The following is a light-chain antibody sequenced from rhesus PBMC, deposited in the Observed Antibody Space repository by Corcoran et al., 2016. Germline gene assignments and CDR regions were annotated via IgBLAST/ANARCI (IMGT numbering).Light chain of an antibody. CDR1: RSDSGRYNY. CDR3: CLYEASGDTVI. Sequence: QSAPIQSPSVSGSLGQSVTISCTGTRSDSGRYNYGTWYRQQPGPTTKLLMYKVNMRPSGVSDRFSGSKSGNTASLTISGLQAEDEGDYYCCLYEASGDTVIFGVGTRFTVL. J-gene: IGLJ1*01. CDR2: KVN. V-gene: IGLV2-11*01.